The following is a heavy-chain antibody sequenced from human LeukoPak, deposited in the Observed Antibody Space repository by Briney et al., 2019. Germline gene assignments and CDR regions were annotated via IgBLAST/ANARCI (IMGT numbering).Heavy chain of an antibody. CDR1: GYTFTSYD. V-gene: IGHV1-8*01. Sequence: ASVKVSCKASGYTFTSYDINWVRQATGQGLEWMGWMNSNSGNTGYAQKFQGRVTMTRNTSISTAYMELSSLRSEDTAVYYCARGLTYYDFWSGYSYYYFDYWGQGTLVTVSS. CDR2: MNSNSGNT. CDR3: ARGLTYYDFWSGYSYYYFDY. D-gene: IGHD3-3*01. J-gene: IGHJ4*02.